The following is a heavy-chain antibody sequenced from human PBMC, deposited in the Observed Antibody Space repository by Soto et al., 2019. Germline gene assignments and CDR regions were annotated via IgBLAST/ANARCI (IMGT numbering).Heavy chain of an antibody. V-gene: IGHV1-24*01. Sequence: ASVKGACKVSGYTLTDVSMHWVRQNTGKGLEWMGGFDPEDGETIYAQKFQGRVTMTEDTSTDTAYMELSSLRSEDTAVYYCATDSGYSYGSYDYWGQGTLVTVSS. CDR3: ATDSGYSYGSYDY. D-gene: IGHD5-18*01. J-gene: IGHJ4*02. CDR1: GYTLTDVS. CDR2: FDPEDGET.